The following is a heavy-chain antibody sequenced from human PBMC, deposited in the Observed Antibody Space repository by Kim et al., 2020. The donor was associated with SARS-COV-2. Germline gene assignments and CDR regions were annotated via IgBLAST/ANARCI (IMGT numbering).Heavy chain of an antibody. CDR2: INAGNGNT. CDR3: VRSLLTGNDY. V-gene: IGHV1-3*01. D-gene: IGHD3-9*01. CDR1: GYTFTIYS. Sequence: DSVKVSCKASGYTFTIYSMHWVRQAPGQRLEWMGWINAGNGNTKYSQNFQGRVTITRDTSASTAYMELSSLRSEDTAVYYCVRSLLTGNDYWGQGTLVTV. J-gene: IGHJ4*02.